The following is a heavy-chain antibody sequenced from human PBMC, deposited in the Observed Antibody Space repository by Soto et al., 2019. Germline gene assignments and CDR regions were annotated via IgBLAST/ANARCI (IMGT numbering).Heavy chain of an antibody. D-gene: IGHD2-15*01. CDR2: IWYDGSNK. J-gene: IGHJ6*02. CDR1: GFTFSSYG. CDR3: ARVRGVVVAPYGMDV. V-gene: IGHV3-33*01. Sequence: ESGGGVVQPGRSLRLSCAASGFTFSSYGMHWVRQAPGKGLEWVAVIWYDGSNKYYADSVKGRFTISRDNSKNTLYLQMNSLRAEDTAVYYCARVRGVVVAPYGMDVWGQGTTVAVSS.